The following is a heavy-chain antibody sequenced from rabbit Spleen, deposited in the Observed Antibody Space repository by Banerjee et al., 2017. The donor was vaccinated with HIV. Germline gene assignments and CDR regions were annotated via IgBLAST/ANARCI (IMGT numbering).Heavy chain of an antibody. D-gene: IGHD8-1*01. Sequence: QSLVESGGGLVQPTGSLTLTCKASGFPFSNKAVMCCVRQAPGKGLEWIACINAVTGKAVYASWAKGRFTFSKTSSTTVTLQMTSLTAADTATYFCARDTASSFSSYGMDLWSQGTLVTVS. CDR3: ARDTASSFSSYGMDL. CDR2: INAVTGKA. V-gene: IGHV1S40*01. J-gene: IGHJ3*01. CDR1: GFPFSNKAV.